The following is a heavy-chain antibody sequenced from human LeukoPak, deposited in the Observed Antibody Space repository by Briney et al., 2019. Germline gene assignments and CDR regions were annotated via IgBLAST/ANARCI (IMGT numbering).Heavy chain of an antibody. J-gene: IGHJ6*03. CDR2: ISSSGSTI. Sequence: GGSLRLSCAASGFSFSEYYMTWIRQAPGKGLEWVSYISSSGSTIYYADSVKGRFTISRDNAKNSLYLQMNTLRAEDTAVYYCARVRDDSPYYYYYMDVWGKGTTVTVSS. V-gene: IGHV3-11*04. CDR3: ARVRDDSPYYYYYMDV. D-gene: IGHD5-24*01. CDR1: GFSFSEYY.